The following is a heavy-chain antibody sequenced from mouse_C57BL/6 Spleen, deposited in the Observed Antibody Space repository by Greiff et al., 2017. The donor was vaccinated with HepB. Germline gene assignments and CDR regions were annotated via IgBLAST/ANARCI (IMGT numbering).Heavy chain of an antibody. D-gene: IGHD1-1*01. CDR1: GYTFTSYW. J-gene: IGHJ4*01. Sequence: QVQLQQSGAELVKPGASVKMSCKASGYTFTSYWITWVKQRPGQGLEWIGDIYPGSGSTNYNEKFKSKATLTVDTSSSTAYMQLSSLTSEDSAVYYCARPHYYGSSYYAMDYWGQGTSVTVSS. CDR3: ARPHYYGSSYYAMDY. CDR2: IYPGSGST. V-gene: IGHV1-55*01.